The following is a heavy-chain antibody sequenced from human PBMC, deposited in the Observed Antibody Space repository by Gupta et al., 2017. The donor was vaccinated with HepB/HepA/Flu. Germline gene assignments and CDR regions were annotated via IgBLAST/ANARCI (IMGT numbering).Heavy chain of an antibody. Sequence: QVQLQESGPGLVKPSETLSLTCTVSGGSVSSGSYYWSWIRQPPGKGLEWIGYIYYSGSTHYNPSLKIRVTISVDTSKNQFSLKLSSVTAADTAVYYCARGLGIVVVTPLSYYFDYWGQGTLVTVSS. CDR1: GGSVSSGSYY. CDR2: IYYSGST. D-gene: IGHD3-22*01. J-gene: IGHJ4*02. CDR3: ARGLGIVVVTPLSYYFDY. V-gene: IGHV4-61*01.